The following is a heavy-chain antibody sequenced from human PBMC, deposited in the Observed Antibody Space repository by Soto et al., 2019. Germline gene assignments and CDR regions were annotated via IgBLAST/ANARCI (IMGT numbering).Heavy chain of an antibody. Sequence: PSETLSLTCAVYGGSFSSYYWSWIRQPPGKGLEWIGEINHSGSTNYNPSLKSRVTISVDTSKNQFSLKLSSVTAADTAVYYCARQYYYGSGIYYIYYYGMDVWGQGTTVTVSS. CDR2: INHSGST. D-gene: IGHD3-10*01. J-gene: IGHJ6*02. CDR3: ARQYYYGSGIYYIYYYGMDV. CDR1: GGSFSSYY. V-gene: IGHV4-34*01.